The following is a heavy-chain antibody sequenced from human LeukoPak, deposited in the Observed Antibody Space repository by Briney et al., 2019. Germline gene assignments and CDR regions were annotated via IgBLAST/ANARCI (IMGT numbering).Heavy chain of an antibody. Sequence: GGSLRLSCAASGFTFSSYSMKWVRQAPGKGLEWVSSISSSSSYIYYADSMKGRFTISRDNAKNSLYLQMNSLRAEDTAVYYCARYYYDSSGYYFFDYWGQGTLVTVSS. J-gene: IGHJ4*02. D-gene: IGHD3-22*01. V-gene: IGHV3-21*04. CDR1: GFTFSSYS. CDR3: ARYYYDSSGYYFFDY. CDR2: ISSSSSYI.